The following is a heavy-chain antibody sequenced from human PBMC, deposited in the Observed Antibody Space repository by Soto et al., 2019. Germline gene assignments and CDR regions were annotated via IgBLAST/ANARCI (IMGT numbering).Heavy chain of an antibody. CDR2: IYYSGST. V-gene: IGHV4-59*01. CDR3: ARFHSLFGVAKQYAFDI. D-gene: IGHD3-3*01. Sequence: SETLSLTCTVSGGSISSYYWSWIRQPPGKGLEWIGYIYYSGSTNYNPSLKNRVTISVDTSKTQFSLKLSSVTAADTAVDYCARFHSLFGVAKQYAFDIWGQGTMVTVSS. CDR1: GGSISSYY. J-gene: IGHJ3*02.